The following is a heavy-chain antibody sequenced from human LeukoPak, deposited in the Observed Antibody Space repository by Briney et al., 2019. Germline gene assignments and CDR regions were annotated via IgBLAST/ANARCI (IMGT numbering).Heavy chain of an antibody. CDR3: ATPPRQTDS. CDR2: IKSINDGGTT. CDR1: GFTFTNAW. Sequence: GGSLTLSCAASGFTFTNAWMSWVRQTPGKGLEWVGRIKSINDGGTTDYAAPVKGRFTISRDDSKNTLYLQMDSLKTEDTAVYYYATPPRQTDSWGQGTLVTVSS. J-gene: IGHJ4*02. D-gene: IGHD1-1*01. V-gene: IGHV3-15*01.